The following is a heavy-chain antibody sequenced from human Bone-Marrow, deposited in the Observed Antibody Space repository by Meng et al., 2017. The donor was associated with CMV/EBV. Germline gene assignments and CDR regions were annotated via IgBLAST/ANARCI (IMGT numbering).Heavy chain of an antibody. Sequence: ASVKVSCKASAYTFTDYYIHWVRQAPGQGLEWMGWINFNSGGTKYAQNFQGRVAMTRDTSISTVHMELSRLRSDDTAVYYCASRYCSSTSCSRDAFAIWGPGQRV. CDR3: ASRYCSSTSCSRDAFAI. CDR2: INFNSGGT. V-gene: IGHV1-2*02. D-gene: IGHD2-2*01. J-gene: IGHJ3*02. CDR1: AYTFTDYY.